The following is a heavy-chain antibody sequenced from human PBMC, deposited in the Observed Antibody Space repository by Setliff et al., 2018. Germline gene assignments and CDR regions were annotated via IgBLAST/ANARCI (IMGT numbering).Heavy chain of an antibody. Sequence: GESLKISCKGSGYSFTSYWLSWVRQMPGKGLEWMGRIDPSDSYTNYSPSFQGHVTISADKSSSTAFLQWSSLKASDTAMYYCAWTPGGAAGMMYFQHWGQGTLVTVSS. CDR1: GYSFTSYW. CDR2: IDPSDSYT. V-gene: IGHV5-10-1*01. J-gene: IGHJ1*01. D-gene: IGHD6-13*01. CDR3: AWTPGGAAGMMYFQH.